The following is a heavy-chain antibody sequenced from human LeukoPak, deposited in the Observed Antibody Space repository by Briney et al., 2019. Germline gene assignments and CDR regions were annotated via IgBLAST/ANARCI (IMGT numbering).Heavy chain of an antibody. CDR2: IWYDGSNK. V-gene: IGHV3-33*01. Sequence: GRSLRLSCAGSGFTFSNYGMNWVRQAPGKGLEWVAVIWYDGSNKYYADSVKGRFTISRDNSENTVYLQMNSLRAEDTAAYYCARLGSKWSFDYWGQGTLVTVSS. D-gene: IGHD2-15*01. J-gene: IGHJ4*02. CDR3: ARLGSKWSFDY. CDR1: GFTFSNYG.